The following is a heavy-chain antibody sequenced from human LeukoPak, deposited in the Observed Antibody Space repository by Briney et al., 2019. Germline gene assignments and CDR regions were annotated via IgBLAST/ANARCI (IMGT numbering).Heavy chain of an antibody. D-gene: IGHD1-26*01. CDR1: GGSFSGYY. V-gene: IGHV4-34*01. Sequence: SETLSLTCAVYGGSFSGYYWSWIRQPPGKGLEWIGEINHSGSTNYNPSLKSRVTISVDTSKNQFSLKLSSVTAADTAVYYCAPPAVGARSTWGQGTLVTVSS. J-gene: IGHJ5*02. CDR3: APPAVGARST. CDR2: INHSGST.